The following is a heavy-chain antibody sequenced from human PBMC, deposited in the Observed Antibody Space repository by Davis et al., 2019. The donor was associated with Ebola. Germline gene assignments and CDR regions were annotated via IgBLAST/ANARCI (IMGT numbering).Heavy chain of an antibody. CDR1: GFTFSGSR. CDR3: ARGGDYTRHAFDL. D-gene: IGHD3-16*01. CDR2: ITADGSRT. V-gene: IGHV3-74*01. Sequence: HTGGSLRLSCSASGFTFSGSRMHWVRQTPGKGLVWVSYITADGSRTNYADSVKGRFTISRDNVKNTQYLQMSSLRVEDTAVYYCARGGDYTRHAFDLWGQGTMVTVSS. J-gene: IGHJ3*01.